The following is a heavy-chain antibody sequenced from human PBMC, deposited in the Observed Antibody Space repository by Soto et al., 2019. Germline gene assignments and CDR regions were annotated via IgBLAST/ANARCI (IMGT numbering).Heavy chain of an antibody. CDR2: ISGSGGTA. J-gene: IGHJ4*02. V-gene: IGHV3-23*01. CDR1: GFTFSSYA. D-gene: IGHD4-17*01. Sequence: EVQLLESGGGLVQPGGSLRLSCAASGFTFSSYAMSRVRQAPGKGLDWVSTISGSGGTAYYADSVKGLFTISRDNSKNTLYLQMSSLRAEDTAVYYCANTYSDYREDYWGKGTLVTVSS. CDR3: ANTYSDYREDY.